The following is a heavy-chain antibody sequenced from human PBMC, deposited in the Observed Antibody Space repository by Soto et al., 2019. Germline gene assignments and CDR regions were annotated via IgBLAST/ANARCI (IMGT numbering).Heavy chain of an antibody. CDR1: GDSINSGAW. J-gene: IGHJ5*02. CDR2: IYHSGNT. Sequence: QVQLQESGPGLVKASETLSLTCAVSGDSINSGAWWSWVRQSPGKGLQWIGEIYHSGNTRKNRSLTSRVTTSVDKSNNQFSLNLMSVTAADTATYYCARDSRTGCSSTDCYMSWGRGILVTVSS. V-gene: IGHV4-4*02. D-gene: IGHD2-2*01. CDR3: ARDSRTGCSSTDCYMS.